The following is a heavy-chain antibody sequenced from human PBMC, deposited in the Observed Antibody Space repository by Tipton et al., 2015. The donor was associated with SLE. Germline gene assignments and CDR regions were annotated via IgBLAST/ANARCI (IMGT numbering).Heavy chain of an antibody. CDR1: GITLRTYA. CDR2: ISSNGGST. D-gene: IGHD2-2*01. V-gene: IGHV3-64*01. J-gene: IGHJ4*02. Sequence: SLRLSCAASGITLRTYAMHWVRQVPGKGLEYVSGISSNGGSTDYAKSVKGRFTISRDNSKNTRYLQMGSLRSGDMGVYYWARPAHQDCCDSTSYYSGDYFVSWGQGPLVSVPS. CDR3: ARPAHQDCCDSTSYYSGDYFVS.